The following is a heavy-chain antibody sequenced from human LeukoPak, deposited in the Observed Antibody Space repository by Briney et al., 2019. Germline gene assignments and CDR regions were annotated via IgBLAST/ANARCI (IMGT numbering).Heavy chain of an antibody. CDR2: INWNGGST. V-gene: IGHV3-20*04. Sequence: GGSLRLSCAASGFTFDDYGMSWVRQAPGRGREWVSGINWNGGSTGYAESVKGRFTISRDNAKNSLYLQMNSLRAEDTALYYCARDHCSSTSCHQGYWGEGTVVTVSS. CDR3: ARDHCSSTSCHQGY. D-gene: IGHD2-2*01. J-gene: IGHJ4*02. CDR1: GFTFDDYG.